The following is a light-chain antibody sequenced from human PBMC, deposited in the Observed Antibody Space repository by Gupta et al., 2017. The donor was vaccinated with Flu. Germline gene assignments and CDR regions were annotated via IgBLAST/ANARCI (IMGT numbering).Light chain of an antibody. CDR3: HQYANWPGT. V-gene: IGKV3D-15*01. J-gene: IGKJ1*01. CDR1: LSVGSN. CDR2: GAS. Sequence: MTQSPAILSVSPGARVTLSCRASLSVGSNLAWYQQKAGQAPSLLISGASIRATGLPDRFSGGGSGTEFNLTISSLQSEDFVLYFCHQYANWPGTFGQGTKVEIK.